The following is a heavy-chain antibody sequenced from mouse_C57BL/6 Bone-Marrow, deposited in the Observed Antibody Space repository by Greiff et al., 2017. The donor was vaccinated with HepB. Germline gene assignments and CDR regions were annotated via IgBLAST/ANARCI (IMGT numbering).Heavy chain of an antibody. J-gene: IGHJ3*01. V-gene: IGHV1-81*01. CDR1: GYTFTSYG. D-gene: IGHD4-1*01. CDR3: ASRCLTGPWFAY. CDR2: IYPRSGNT. Sequence: QVQLQQSGAELARPGASVKLSCKASGYTFTSYGISWVKQRPGQGLEWIGEIYPRSGNTYYNEKFKGKATLTADKSSSTAYMELRSLTSEDSAVYFCASRCLTGPWFAYWGQGTLVTVSA.